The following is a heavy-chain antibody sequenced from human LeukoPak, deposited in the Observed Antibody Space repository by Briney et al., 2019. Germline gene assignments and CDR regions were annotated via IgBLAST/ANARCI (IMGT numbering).Heavy chain of an antibody. Sequence: ASVKVSCKTSGYTFTGYYMHWVRQAPGQGLEWMGWINPNTGGTNYARKFQGRVPMTSDTSISTAYMELSSLKSDDTAMYYCARAPMIVVIFPPRLDFWGEGTLVTVSS. CDR1: GYTFTGYY. J-gene: IGHJ4*02. D-gene: IGHD3-22*01. CDR2: INPNTGGT. V-gene: IGHV1-2*02. CDR3: ARAPMIVVIFPPRLDF.